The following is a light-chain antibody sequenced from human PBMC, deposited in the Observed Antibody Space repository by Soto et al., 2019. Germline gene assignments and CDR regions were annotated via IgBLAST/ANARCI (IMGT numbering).Light chain of an antibody. Sequence: QSALTQPRSVSVSPGQSVTISCTGTSSDVGAYKYVSWYQHHPGKAPKIMIYDVSERPSGVPNRFSGSKSGNTASLTISGLQAEDEADYYCCSFAGSYSLYVFGTGTKLTVL. J-gene: IGLJ1*01. CDR3: CSFAGSYSLYV. CDR1: SSDVGAYKY. V-gene: IGLV2-11*01. CDR2: DVS.